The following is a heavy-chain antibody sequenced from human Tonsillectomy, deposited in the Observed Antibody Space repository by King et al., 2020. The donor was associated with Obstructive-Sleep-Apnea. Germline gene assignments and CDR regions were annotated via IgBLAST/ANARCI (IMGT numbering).Heavy chain of an antibody. Sequence: VQLVESGAEVKKPGASVRISCKASGYTFNSYYIHWVRQAPGQGLEWIGIISPSRGTTNHAQKFQGRVTMTRDTSTTTVYMELSSLTSEDTAMYYCATVTVAGGLDYWGQGTLVSVSS. CDR2: ISPSRGTT. CDR3: ATVTVAGGLDY. CDR1: GYTFNSYY. V-gene: IGHV1-46*02. D-gene: IGHD6-19*01. J-gene: IGHJ4*02.